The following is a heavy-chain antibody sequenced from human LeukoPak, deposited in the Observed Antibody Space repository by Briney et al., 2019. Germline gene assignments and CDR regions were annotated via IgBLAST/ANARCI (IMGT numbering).Heavy chain of an antibody. Sequence: TGGSLRLSCAATGFTFSSYGMHWIRQAPGKGLEWVAFIRYDGSNKYYADSVKGRLTISRDNSKNTLYLQVNSLRAEDTAVYYCAKDLLGVAAYYYMDVWGKGTTVTISS. CDR3: AKDLLGVAAYYYMDV. V-gene: IGHV3-30*02. D-gene: IGHD6-13*01. CDR1: GFTFSSYG. J-gene: IGHJ6*03. CDR2: IRYDGSNK.